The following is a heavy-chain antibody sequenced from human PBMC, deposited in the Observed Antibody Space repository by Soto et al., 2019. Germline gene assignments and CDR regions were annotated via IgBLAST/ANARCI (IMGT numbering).Heavy chain of an antibody. J-gene: IGHJ5*02. CDR3: ARAITPNSCWFDP. D-gene: IGHD2-2*01. CDR2: IYYSGNT. Sequence: SETLSLTCTVSGGSIISGGYYWSWIRQHPGKGLEWIWGIYYSGNTFYNPSLKSRLSMSVETSKNQFSLKLSSVTAADTAVYYCARAITPNSCWFDPGGQGALVTVSS. CDR1: GGSIISGGYY. V-gene: IGHV4-31*03.